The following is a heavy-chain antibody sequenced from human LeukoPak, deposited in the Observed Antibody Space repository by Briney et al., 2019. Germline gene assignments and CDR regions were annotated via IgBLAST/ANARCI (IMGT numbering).Heavy chain of an antibody. J-gene: IGHJ4*02. CDR3: ASHVVTTWGDYFDY. V-gene: IGHV4-59*08. Sequence: PSETLSLTCTVSGGSISSYYWSWIRQPPGKGLEWIGYNSGSTNYNPSLKSPVTISVDTSNNHFSLHLSSVTAADTAVYYCASHVVTTWGDYFDYWGQGTLVTVSS. CDR2: NSGST. CDR1: GGSISSYY. D-gene: IGHD4-23*01.